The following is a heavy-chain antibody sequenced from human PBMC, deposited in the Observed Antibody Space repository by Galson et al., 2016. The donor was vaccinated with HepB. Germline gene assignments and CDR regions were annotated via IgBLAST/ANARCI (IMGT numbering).Heavy chain of an antibody. CDR2: ISETGGSR. V-gene: IGHV3-23*01. CDR3: AKARSAATGTQYFQH. J-gene: IGHJ1*01. CDR1: GFTFSSYT. Sequence: SLRLSCAASGFTFSSYTMNWVRQAPGKGLEWVSAISETGGSRYSADSMKGRFTISRDNSKNTLYLQMNSLRAEDTAVYYCAKARSAATGTQYFQHWGQGTLVTVSS. D-gene: IGHD6-13*01.